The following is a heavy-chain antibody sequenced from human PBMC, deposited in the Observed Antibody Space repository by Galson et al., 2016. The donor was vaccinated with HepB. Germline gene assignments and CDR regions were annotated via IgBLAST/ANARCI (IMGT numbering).Heavy chain of an antibody. J-gene: IGHJ3*02. D-gene: IGHD4-23*01. CDR2: TKQDGSEK. Sequence: SLRLSCAASGFTFINYWMSWVRQAPGKGLEWVANTKQDGSEKSYVDSVKGRFTVSRDNAKNSLYLQMNSLRAEDTAVYYCAREGFGGFDIWGQGTLVTVSS. CDR1: GFTFINYW. V-gene: IGHV3-7*01. CDR3: AREGFGGFDI.